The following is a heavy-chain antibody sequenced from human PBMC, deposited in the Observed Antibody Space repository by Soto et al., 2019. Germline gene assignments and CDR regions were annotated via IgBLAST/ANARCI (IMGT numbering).Heavy chain of an antibody. J-gene: IGHJ5*02. Sequence: GRSLRLSCAASGFTLSDHDMSWIRQAPGKGLEWVSYIDNSGSYTNYGGSLKGRFNISRENAKKQLYLQMTSLRAEDTAVYYCARGNVGPTGWFDPWGQGTLVTVSS. CDR2: IDNSGSYT. CDR1: GFTLSDHD. V-gene: IGHV3-11*06. CDR3: ARGNVGPTGWFDP. D-gene: IGHD1-26*01.